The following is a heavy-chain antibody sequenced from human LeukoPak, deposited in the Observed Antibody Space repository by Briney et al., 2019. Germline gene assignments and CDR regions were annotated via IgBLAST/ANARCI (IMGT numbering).Heavy chain of an antibody. J-gene: IGHJ6*03. D-gene: IGHD6-13*01. V-gene: IGHV4-59*01. CDR3: ARAIVEQPTYYYYYYYMDV. CDR1: GGSISSYY. Sequence: SETLSLTCTVSGGSISSYYWSWIRQPPGKGLEWIGYIYYSGSTNYKSSLKSRVTISVDTSKNQFSLKLSSVTAADTAVYYCARAIVEQPTYYYYYYYMDVWGKGTTVTVSS. CDR2: IYYSGST.